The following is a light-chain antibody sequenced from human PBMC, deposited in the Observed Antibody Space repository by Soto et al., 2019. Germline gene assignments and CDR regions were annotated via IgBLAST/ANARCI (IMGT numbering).Light chain of an antibody. V-gene: IGLV2-14*01. CDR3: CSYTSSSTRV. J-gene: IGLJ1*01. CDR1: SSDVGGYDY. CDR2: EVS. Sequence: QSVLTQPASVSGSPGQSVTISCTGTSSDVGGYDYVSWYQQHPGKAPKLIISEVSDRPSGVSYRFSGSKSGNTASLTISGLQPEDEADYYCCSYTSSSTRVFGTGTKLTVL.